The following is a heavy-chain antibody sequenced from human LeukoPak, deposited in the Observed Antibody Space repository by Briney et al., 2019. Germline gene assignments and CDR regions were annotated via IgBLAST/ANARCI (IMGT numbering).Heavy chain of an antibody. Sequence: GGSLRLSCAASAFTFSSHPMSWVRRAPGKGLEWVCSICSSIGCTYYADSGRGRFAISRDDSKNTLYLQMNSLRAQGTAVYYCARISLAPSDNFDSWGQGTLVTVSS. D-gene: IGHD1-1*01. CDR1: AFTFSSHP. V-gene: IGHV3-23*01. CDR2: ICSSIGCT. J-gene: IGHJ4*02. CDR3: ARISLAPSDNFDS.